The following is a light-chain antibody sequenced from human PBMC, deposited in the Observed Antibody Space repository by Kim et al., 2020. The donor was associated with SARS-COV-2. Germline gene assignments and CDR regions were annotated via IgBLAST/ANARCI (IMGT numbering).Light chain of an antibody. CDR1: QSIRND. CDR2: GAS. V-gene: IGKV1-17*01. CDR3: LQHNTYTIT. Sequence: ASVGDRVTITCRASQSIRNDLGWYQQNPGRAPKRLIYGASSLQSGVPSRFSGSGSGTEFTLTISSLQPEDFATHFCLQHNTYTITFGQGTRLGI. J-gene: IGKJ5*01.